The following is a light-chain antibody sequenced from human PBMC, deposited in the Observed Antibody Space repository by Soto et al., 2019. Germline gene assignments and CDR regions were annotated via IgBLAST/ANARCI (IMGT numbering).Light chain of an antibody. Sequence: QPVLTQPPSASGTPGQRVTISCSGSSSNIGSNYVYWYQQLPGTAPKLLIYSNNQWPSGVPDRFSGSKSGTSASLAISGLRSEDEADYYCAVWDDSLSGWVFGGGTQLTVL. CDR3: AVWDDSLSGWV. J-gene: IGLJ3*02. CDR1: SSNIGSNY. V-gene: IGLV1-47*02. CDR2: SNN.